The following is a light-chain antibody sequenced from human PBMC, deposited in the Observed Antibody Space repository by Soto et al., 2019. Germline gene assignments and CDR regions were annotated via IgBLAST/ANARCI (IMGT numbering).Light chain of an antibody. CDR2: DVS. CDR3: SSYTTGSTHVV. V-gene: IGLV2-14*01. Sequence: QSVLTQPASVSGSPGQSITISCTGTSSDVGSYNYVSWYQQYPGKAPKLMIYDVSNRPSGVSYRFSGSKSGNTAALTIAGLQAEDDADYYCSSYTTGSTHVVFGGGTKLTVL. J-gene: IGLJ2*01. CDR1: SSDVGSYNY.